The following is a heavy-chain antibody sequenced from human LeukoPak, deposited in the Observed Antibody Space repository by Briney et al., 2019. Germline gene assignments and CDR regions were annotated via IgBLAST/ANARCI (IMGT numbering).Heavy chain of an antibody. CDR3: AKRTMVRGVYYFDY. V-gene: IGHV3-23*01. CDR1: GYTFSSYA. CDR2: ISGSGGST. D-gene: IGHD3-10*01. J-gene: IGHJ4*02. Sequence: GGPLRLSCAASGYTFSSYAMSWVRQAPGKGLEWVSAISGSGGSTYYADSVKGRFTISRDNYKNTLYLQMNSLRAEDTAVYYCAKRTMVRGVYYFDYWGQGTLVTVSS.